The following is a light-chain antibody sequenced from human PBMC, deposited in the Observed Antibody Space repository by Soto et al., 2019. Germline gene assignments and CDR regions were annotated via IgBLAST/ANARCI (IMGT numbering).Light chain of an antibody. CDR2: DAS. J-gene: IGKJ1*01. CDR3: QQYKTYST. CDR1: QSISYW. Sequence: DIQITQSPSTLSASIGDRVTITCRASQSISYWLAWYQQKPGEAPKLLISDASSLESGVPSRFSGSASGTEFILTISSLRPDDFATYYCQQYKTYSTFGQGTKVDIK. V-gene: IGKV1-5*01.